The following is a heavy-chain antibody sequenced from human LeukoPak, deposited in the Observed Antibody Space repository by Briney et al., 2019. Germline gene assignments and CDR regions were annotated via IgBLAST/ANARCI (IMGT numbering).Heavy chain of an antibody. CDR2: IRSKAYGGTT. CDR3: SRVVSHPGYCSGGSCFYFDY. J-gene: IGHJ4*02. V-gene: IGHV3-49*03. D-gene: IGHD2-15*01. CDR1: GFTFGDYA. Sequence: PGRSLRLSCTASGFTFGDYAMSWFRQAPGKGLEWVGFIRSKAYGGTTEYAASVKGRFTISRDDSKSIAYLQMNSLKTEDTAMYYCSRVVSHPGYCSGGSCFYFDYWGQGTLVTVSS.